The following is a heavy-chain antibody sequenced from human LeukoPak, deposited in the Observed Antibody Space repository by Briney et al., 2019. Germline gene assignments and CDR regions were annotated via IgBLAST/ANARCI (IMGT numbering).Heavy chain of an antibody. D-gene: IGHD1-26*01. CDR1: GGTFSSYA. CDR3: ARGRGFNSGSYSLDY. J-gene: IGHJ4*02. Sequence: GASVKVSCKASGGTFSSYAISWVRQAPGQGLEWMGGIIPIFGTANYAQKFQGRVTITTDESTSTAYMELSSLRSEDTAVYYCARGRGFNSGSYSLDYWGQGTLVTVSS. V-gene: IGHV1-69*05. CDR2: IIPIFGTA.